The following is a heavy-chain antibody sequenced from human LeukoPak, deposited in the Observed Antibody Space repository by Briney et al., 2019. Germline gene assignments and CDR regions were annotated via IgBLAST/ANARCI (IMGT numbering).Heavy chain of an antibody. J-gene: IGHJ4*02. CDR3: AHGRGIDALFDY. D-gene: IGHD1-26*01. V-gene: IGHV2-5*05. Sequence: SGPTLVNPTQTLTLTCTFSGFLFSTSGVSVGWIRQPPGKALEWLALIYWDDDKRYGPSLKNRLTITKDTSKNQVVLRMTNMGPVDTATYYCAHGRGIDALFDYWGQGTLVTVSS. CDR1: GFLFSTSGVS. CDR2: IYWDDDK.